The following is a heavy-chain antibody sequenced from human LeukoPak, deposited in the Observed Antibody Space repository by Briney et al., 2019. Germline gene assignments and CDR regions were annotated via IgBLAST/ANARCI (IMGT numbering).Heavy chain of an antibody. D-gene: IGHD2-2*01. J-gene: IGHJ4*02. CDR3: ARDQHEIVVVPAAVDFDY. CDR1: GYTFTSYG. V-gene: IGHV1-18*01. CDR2: ISAYNGNT. Sequence: ASVKVSCKASGYTFTSYGISWVRQAPGQGLEWIGWISAYNGNTNYAQKLQGRVTMTTDTSTSTAYMELRSLRSDDTAVYYCARDQHEIVVVPAAVDFDYWGQGTLVTVSS.